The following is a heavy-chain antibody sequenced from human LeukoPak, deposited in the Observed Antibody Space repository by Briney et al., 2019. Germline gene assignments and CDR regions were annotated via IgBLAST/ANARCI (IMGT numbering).Heavy chain of an antibody. V-gene: IGHV4-34*01. Sequence: PSETLSLTCAVYGGSFSGYYWSWIRQPPGKGLEWIGEINHSGSTNYNPSLKSRVTISVDTSKNQFSLKLSSVTAADTAVYYRARGLIWLRYFDYWGQGTLVTVSS. J-gene: IGHJ4*02. CDR2: INHSGST. CDR1: GGSFSGYY. D-gene: IGHD5-12*01. CDR3: ARGLIWLRYFDY.